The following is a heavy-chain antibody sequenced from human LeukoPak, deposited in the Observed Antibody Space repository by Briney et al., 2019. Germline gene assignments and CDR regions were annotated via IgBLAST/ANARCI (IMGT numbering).Heavy chain of an antibody. CDR1: GGSFSGYY. Sequence: SETLSLTCAVYGGSFSGYYWSWSRQPPGKVLEWIGEINHSGSTNYNPSLKSRVTISVDTSKNQFSLKLSSVTAADTAVYYCARGIQLWLPYDYWGQGTLVTVSS. V-gene: IGHV4-34*01. CDR2: INHSGST. CDR3: ARGIQLWLPYDY. D-gene: IGHD5-18*01. J-gene: IGHJ4*02.